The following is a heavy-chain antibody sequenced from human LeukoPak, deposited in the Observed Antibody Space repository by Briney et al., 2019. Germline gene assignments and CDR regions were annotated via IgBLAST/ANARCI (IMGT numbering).Heavy chain of an antibody. J-gene: IGHJ4*02. CDR2: TYYESKWIT. CDR3: ARGCYRSFDF. CDR1: GDSLSTNNVA. Sequence: SQTLSLTCSISGDSLSTNNVAWNWLRQSPARGLEWLGSTYYESKWITDYAVSVKGRITINPDTSKNQLFLQLNSVTPEDTAVYYCARGCYRSFDFWDQGTLVTVSS. D-gene: IGHD2-8*01. V-gene: IGHV6-1*01.